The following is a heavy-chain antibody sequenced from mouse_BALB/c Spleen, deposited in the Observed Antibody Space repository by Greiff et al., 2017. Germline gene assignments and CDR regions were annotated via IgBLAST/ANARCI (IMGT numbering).Heavy chain of an antibody. CDR2: IDPSDSYT. CDR1: GYTFTSYW. Sequence: VQLQQPGAELVKPGASVKLSCKASGYTFTSYWMHWVKQRPGQGLEWIGEIDPSDSYTNYNQKFKGKATLTVDKSSSTAYMQLSSLTSEDSAVYYCARSKGYGNPDYWGQGTTLTVSS. D-gene: IGHD2-10*02. CDR3: ARSKGYGNPDY. V-gene: IGHV1-69*02. J-gene: IGHJ2*01.